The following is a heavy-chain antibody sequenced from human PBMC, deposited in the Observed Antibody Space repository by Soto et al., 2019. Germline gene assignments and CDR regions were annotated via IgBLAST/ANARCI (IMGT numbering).Heavy chain of an antibody. V-gene: IGHV3-23*01. J-gene: IGHJ4*02. CDR2: IAETGSST. CDR3: AKPVYGSGSPDY. Sequence: GGSLRLSCATSGLNFNGYTMSWVRQAPGQVLEWVSGIAETGSSTYYADSVKGRFTISRDNSENTLYLQMNNLRAEDTAIYYCAKPVYGSGSPDYCGQGTLVPVSS. CDR1: GLNFNGYT. D-gene: IGHD3-10*01.